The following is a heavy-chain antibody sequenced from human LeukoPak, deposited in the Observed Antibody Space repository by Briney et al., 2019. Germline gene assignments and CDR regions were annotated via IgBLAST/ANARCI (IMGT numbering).Heavy chain of an antibody. D-gene: IGHD3-22*01. V-gene: IGHV4-59*12. Sequence: PSETLSLTCAVYGGSFSSYYWSWIRQPPGKGLEWIGYIYYSGSTNYNPSLKSRVTISVDTSKNQFSLKLSSVTAADTAVYYCATDPGPRIGWFDPWGQGTLVTVSS. CDR1: GGSFSSYY. CDR3: ATDPGPRIGWFDP. J-gene: IGHJ5*02. CDR2: IYYSGST.